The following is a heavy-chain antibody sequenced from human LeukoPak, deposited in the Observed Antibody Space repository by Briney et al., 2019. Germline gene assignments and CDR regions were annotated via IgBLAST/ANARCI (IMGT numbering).Heavy chain of an antibody. Sequence: GGSLRLSCAASGFTFSSYAMSWVRQAPGKGLEWVSVSGSGKNTYYADSVKGRFTISRDNSKNTLYLQMNSLRAEDTAVYYCAKNPRGYSGYEGSNFGYWGQGTLVTVSS. CDR2: SGSGKNT. CDR3: AKNPRGYSGYEGSNFGY. V-gene: IGHV3-23*01. D-gene: IGHD5-12*01. J-gene: IGHJ4*02. CDR1: GFTFSSYA.